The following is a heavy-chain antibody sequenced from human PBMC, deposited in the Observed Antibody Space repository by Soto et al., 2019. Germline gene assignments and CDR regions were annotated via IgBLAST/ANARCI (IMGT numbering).Heavy chain of an antibody. CDR2: IYWDGDQ. Sequence: QITLKESGPTVVKPTQTLTLTCAFSGFSLSTSEAAVCWIRQPPGKALEWLALIYWDGDQRYSPSVGIRLTISKEASKSHVFLTMTDLGPEDTGTYFCAYRPGPASVGSGTDSLNWGQGTLVYVSS. D-gene: IGHD3-10*01. CDR1: GFSLSTSEAA. CDR3: AYRPGPASVGSGTDSLN. J-gene: IGHJ4*02. V-gene: IGHV2-5*02.